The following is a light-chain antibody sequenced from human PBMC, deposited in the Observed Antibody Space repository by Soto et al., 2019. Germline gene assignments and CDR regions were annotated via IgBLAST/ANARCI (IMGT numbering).Light chain of an antibody. Sequence: DIVMTQSPDSLAVSLGERATINCKSSQSVLYSSNNKNYLAWYQQKPGQPPKLLIYWASTRESGVPDRFSGGGSGTDFTLTISSLQAEDVAVYSCQQYYSSPFTFGGGTKVEIK. CDR2: WAS. CDR3: QQYYSSPFT. V-gene: IGKV4-1*01. CDR1: QSVLYSSNNKNY. J-gene: IGKJ4*01.